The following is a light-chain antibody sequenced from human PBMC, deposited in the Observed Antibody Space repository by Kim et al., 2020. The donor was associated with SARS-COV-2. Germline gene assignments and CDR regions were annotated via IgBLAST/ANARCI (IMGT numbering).Light chain of an antibody. CDR1: QSISSS. V-gene: IGKV1-39*01. J-gene: IGKJ4*01. Sequence: SANVGDRVTISCRASQSISSSLNWYQQKAGKAPKLLIYDAISLQSGVPSRFSGSGSGTDFTLTISSLQPEDFASYYCQQSYITSLTFGGGTKVDIK. CDR3: QQSYITSLT. CDR2: DAI.